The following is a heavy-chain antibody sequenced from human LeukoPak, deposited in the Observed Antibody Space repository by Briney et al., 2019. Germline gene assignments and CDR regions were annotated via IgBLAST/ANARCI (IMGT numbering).Heavy chain of an antibody. Sequence: GGSLRLSCAASGFTFSSYWMSWVRQALGKGLEWVANIKQDGSEKYYVDSVKGRFTISRDNAKNSLYLQMNSLRAEDTAVYYCARTTEGGYSYGYFYYYYMDVWGKGTTVTISS. V-gene: IGHV3-7*01. CDR3: ARTTEGGYSYGYFYYYYMDV. CDR1: GFTFSSYW. CDR2: IKQDGSEK. J-gene: IGHJ6*03. D-gene: IGHD5-18*01.